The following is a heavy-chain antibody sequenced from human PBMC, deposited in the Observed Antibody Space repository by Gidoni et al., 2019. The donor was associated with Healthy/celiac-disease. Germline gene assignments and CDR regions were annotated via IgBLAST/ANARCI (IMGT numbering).Heavy chain of an antibody. CDR1: GFTFSSYA. D-gene: IGHD5-18*01. CDR2: ISYDGSNK. V-gene: IGHV3-30-3*01. J-gene: IGHJ4*02. Sequence: QVQLVESGGGVVQPGRSRRLSCAASGFTFSSYAMHWVRQAPGKGLEWVAVISYDGSNKYYADSVKGRFTISRDNSKNTLYLQMNSLRAEDTAVYYCARNTGALRFGYSYGTIDYWGQGTLVTVSS. CDR3: ARNTGALRFGYSYGTIDY.